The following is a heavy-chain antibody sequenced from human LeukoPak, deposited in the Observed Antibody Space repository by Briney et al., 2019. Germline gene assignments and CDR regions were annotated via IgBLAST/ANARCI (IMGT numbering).Heavy chain of an antibody. D-gene: IGHD3-3*01. Sequence: TGGSLRLSCAAPGFTFSSYWISWVRQAPGKGLEWVANIKQDGSEKYYVDSVKGLFTISRDNAKNSLYLQMNSLRAEDTAVYYCARIRFLEWLLFFFDYWGQGTLVTVSS. J-gene: IGHJ4*02. V-gene: IGHV3-7*01. CDR2: IKQDGSEK. CDR3: ARIRFLEWLLFFFDY. CDR1: GFTFSSYW.